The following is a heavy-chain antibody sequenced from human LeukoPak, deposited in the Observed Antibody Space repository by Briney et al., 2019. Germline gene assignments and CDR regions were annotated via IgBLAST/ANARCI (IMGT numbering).Heavy chain of an antibody. V-gene: IGHV3-66*01. D-gene: IGHD4-11*01. J-gene: IGHJ3*02. CDR2: IYSGGST. CDR3: ARAQTSLGASDI. CDR1: GFTVSSNY. Sequence: GGSLRLSCAASGFTVSSNYMSWVRQAPGKGLEWVSVIYSGGSTYYADSVTGRFTISRDNSKNTLYLQMNSLRAEDTAVYYCARAQTSLGASDIWGQGTMVTVSS.